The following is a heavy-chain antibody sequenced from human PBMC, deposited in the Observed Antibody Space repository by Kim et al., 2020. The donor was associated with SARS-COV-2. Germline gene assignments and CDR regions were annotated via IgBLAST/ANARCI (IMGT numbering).Heavy chain of an antibody. CDR3: ARAGGGTMIVVVIGAFDI. Sequence: SHKGRVTISVDTSKNQFSLKLSSVTAADTAVYYCARAGGGTMIVVVIGAFDIWGQGTMVTVSS. V-gene: IGHV4-31*02. J-gene: IGHJ3*02. D-gene: IGHD3-22*01.